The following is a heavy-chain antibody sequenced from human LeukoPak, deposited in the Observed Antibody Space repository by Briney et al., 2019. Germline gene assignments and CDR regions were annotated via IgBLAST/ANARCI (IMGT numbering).Heavy chain of an antibody. CDR1: GYTFTKYA. CDR2: INAGNGNT. CDR3: AREACSSTRCYDLAFDI. V-gene: IGHV1-3*01. D-gene: IGHD2-2*01. Sequence: ASVKVSCKASGYTFTKYAMHWVRQAPGQTLEWMPWINAGNGNTKYSQKFQGRVTITRDTSASIAYMELSSLRSEDTAVYYCAREACSSTRCYDLAFDIWGQGTMVTVSS. J-gene: IGHJ3*02.